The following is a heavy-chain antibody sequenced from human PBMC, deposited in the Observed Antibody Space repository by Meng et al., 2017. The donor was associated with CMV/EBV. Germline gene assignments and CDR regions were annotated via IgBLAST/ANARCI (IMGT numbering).Heavy chain of an antibody. CDR1: GGSISSYY. Sequence: SETLSLTCTVSGGSISSYYWSWIRQPPGKGLEWIGYIYYSGSTNYNPSLKSRVTISVDTSKSQFSLKLSSVTAADTAVYYCARVIKRLRYYGMDVWGQGTTVTVSS. J-gene: IGHJ6*02. V-gene: IGHV4-59*01. CDR2: IYYSGST. CDR3: ARVIKRLRYYGMDV. D-gene: IGHD3-16*01.